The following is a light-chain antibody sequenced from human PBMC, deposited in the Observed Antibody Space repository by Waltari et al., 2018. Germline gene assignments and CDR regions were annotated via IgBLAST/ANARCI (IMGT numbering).Light chain of an antibody. V-gene: IGKV2D-29*02. CDR3: LQNTKDPT. CDR1: PSLLHSNGNTY. J-gene: IGKJ4*01. Sequence: DIVMTQTPLSLPVTPGEPASISCRSSPSLLHSNGNTYLHWYLLQPGQSPRLLIYKVTTREAWFPDRFSCSGSVTDFTLKSSRVEPEDVGVYYCLQNTKDPTFGGGTKVEIK. CDR2: KVT.